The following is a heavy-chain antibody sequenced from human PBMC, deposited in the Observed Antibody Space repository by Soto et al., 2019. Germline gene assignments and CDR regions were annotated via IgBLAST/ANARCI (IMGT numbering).Heavy chain of an antibody. D-gene: IGHD2-2*01. CDR3: ARGDIVVVPAAPGHYMDV. CDR1: GESCNRYY. CDR2: INHSGST. V-gene: IGHV4-34*01. Sequence: PWETLSLTCAVYGESCNRYYSTWLRQHPGKGLEWIGEINHSGSTNYNPSLKSRVTISVDTSKNQFSLKLSSVTAADTAVYYCARGDIVVVPAAPGHYMDVWGKGTTVT. J-gene: IGHJ6*03.